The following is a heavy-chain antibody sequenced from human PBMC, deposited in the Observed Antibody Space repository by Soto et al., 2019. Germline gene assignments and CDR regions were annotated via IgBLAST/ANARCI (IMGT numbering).Heavy chain of an antibody. CDR2: IKSKTDGGTT. CDR1: GFTFSNAW. J-gene: IGHJ4*02. V-gene: IGHV3-15*01. Sequence: GGSLRLSCAASGFTFSNAWMSWVRQAPGKGLEWVGRIKSKTDGGTTDYAAPVKGRFTISRDDSKNTLYLQMNSLKTEDTAVYYCTTDGPVDTAMAPFDYWGQGTLVTVS. D-gene: IGHD5-18*01. CDR3: TTDGPVDTAMAPFDY.